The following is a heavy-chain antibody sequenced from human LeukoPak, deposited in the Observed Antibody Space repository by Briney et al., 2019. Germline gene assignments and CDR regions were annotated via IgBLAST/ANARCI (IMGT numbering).Heavy chain of an antibody. CDR3: AREVSGDYYGSGSYYKSPGAMDV. J-gene: IGHJ6*04. D-gene: IGHD3-10*01. CDR2: INPNSGGT. Sequence: GASVKVSCKASGYTFTGYYMHWVRQAPGQGLEWMGWINPNSGGTNYAQKFQGRVTMTRDTSISTAYMELSRLRSDDTAVYYCAREVSGDYYGSGSYYKSPGAMDVWGKGTTVTVSS. CDR1: GYTFTGYY. V-gene: IGHV1-2*02.